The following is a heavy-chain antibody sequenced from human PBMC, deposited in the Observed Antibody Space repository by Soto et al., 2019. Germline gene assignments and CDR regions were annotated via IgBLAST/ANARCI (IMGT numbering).Heavy chain of an antibody. CDR1: GGSSSSGSSY. CDR3: ARERTNYYDNSSQFFTFDP. CDR2: IYYSGST. V-gene: IGHV4-61*01. D-gene: IGHD3-22*01. J-gene: IGHJ5*02. Sequence: LVMLSLTCSVAGGSSSSGSSYWSWIRQPPGKGLEWIGYIYYSGSTNYNPSLKSRVTISVDTSKNQFSLKLSSVTAADTAVYYCARERTNYYDNSSQFFTFDPWGQGTLVTVSS.